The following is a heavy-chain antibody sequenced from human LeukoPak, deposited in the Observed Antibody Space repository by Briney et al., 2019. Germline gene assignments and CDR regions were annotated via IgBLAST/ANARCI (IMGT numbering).Heavy chain of an antibody. V-gene: IGHV1-69*05. CDR2: IIPIFGTA. D-gene: IGHD3-22*01. CDR3: ARPLSYDSSGYYFSWFDP. J-gene: IGHJ5*02. Sequence: SVKVSCKASGGTFSSYAISWVRLAPGQGLEWMGGIIPIFGTANYAQKFQGRVTITTDESTSTAYMELSSLRSEDTAVYYCARPLSYDSSGYYFSWFDPWGQGTLVTVSS. CDR1: GGTFSSYA.